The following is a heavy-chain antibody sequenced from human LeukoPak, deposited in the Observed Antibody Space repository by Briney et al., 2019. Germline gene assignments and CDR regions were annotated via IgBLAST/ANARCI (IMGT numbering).Heavy chain of an antibody. J-gene: IGHJ4*02. D-gene: IGHD5-12*01. CDR3: ATKYSAGWLFDY. V-gene: IGHV3-21*01. CDR1: GFTFDDYA. Sequence: GGSLRLSCAASGFTFDDYAMHWVRQAPGKGLEWISSIDNDGSYIYYADSVKGRFTLSRDNAENSVHLQMISLRAEDTAVYYCATKYSAGWLFDYWGQGTLVTVSS. CDR2: IDNDGSYI.